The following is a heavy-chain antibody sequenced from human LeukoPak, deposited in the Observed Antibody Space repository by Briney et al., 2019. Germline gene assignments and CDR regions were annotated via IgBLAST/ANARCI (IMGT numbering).Heavy chain of an antibody. CDR2: IYYSGST. D-gene: IGHD3-10*01. V-gene: IGHV4-59*12. CDR3: ATLLVRGVLRYRNWFDP. Sequence: SETLSLTCTVSGGSISNYYWSWIRQPPGKGLEWIGSIYYSGSTYYNPSLKSRVTISVDTSKNQFSLKLSSVTAADTAVYYCATLLVRGVLRYRNWFDPWGQGTLVTVSS. CDR1: GGSISNYY. J-gene: IGHJ5*02.